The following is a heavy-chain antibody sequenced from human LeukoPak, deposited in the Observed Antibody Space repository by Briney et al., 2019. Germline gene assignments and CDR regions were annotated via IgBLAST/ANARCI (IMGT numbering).Heavy chain of an antibody. CDR1: GLTFSSYA. CDR2: ISGNGGGT. D-gene: IGHD3-22*01. Sequence: GGSLRLSCAASGLTFSSYAMSWVRQAPGKGLEWVSGISGNGGGTYYADSVKGRFTISRDNSKNTLYLQMNSLRAEDTAVYYCARGRSGYGPFDAFDIWGQGTWVTVSS. CDR3: ARGRSGYGPFDAFDI. V-gene: IGHV3-23*01. J-gene: IGHJ3*02.